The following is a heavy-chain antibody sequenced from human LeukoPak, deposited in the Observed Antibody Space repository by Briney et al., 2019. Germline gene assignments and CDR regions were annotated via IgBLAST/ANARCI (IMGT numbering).Heavy chain of an antibody. Sequence: ASVKVSCKASGYTFTGYYMHWVRQAPGQGLEWMARINPNSGGTNYAQKFQGRVTMTRDTSISTAYMELSRLRSDDTAVYYCARSITRGPFDYWGQGTLVTVSS. CDR3: ARSITRGPFDY. CDR1: GYTFTGYY. J-gene: IGHJ4*02. CDR2: INPNSGGT. V-gene: IGHV1-2*06. D-gene: IGHD3-10*01.